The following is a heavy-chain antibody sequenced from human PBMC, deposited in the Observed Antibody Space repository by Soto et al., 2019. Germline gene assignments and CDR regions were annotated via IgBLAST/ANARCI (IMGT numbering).Heavy chain of an antibody. CDR2: IYYSGST. D-gene: IGHD2-21*02. Sequence: QVQLQESGPGLVKPSQTLSLTCTVSGGSISSGGYYWSWIRQHPGKGLEWIGYIYYSGSTYYNPSLKSPITISVDTSKNQFSLKLSSVTAEDTAVYYCARSSPVVTAPWGQGTLVTVSS. J-gene: IGHJ5*02. V-gene: IGHV4-31*01. CDR1: GGSISSGGYY. CDR3: ARSSPVVTAP.